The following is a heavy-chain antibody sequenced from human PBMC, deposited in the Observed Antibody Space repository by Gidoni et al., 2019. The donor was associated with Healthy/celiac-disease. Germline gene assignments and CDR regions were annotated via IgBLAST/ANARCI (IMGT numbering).Heavy chain of an antibody. CDR1: GFTFSSYA. J-gene: IGHJ4*02. V-gene: IGHV3-23*01. D-gene: IGHD2-2*01. CDR3: AKLLVPAATTVECFDY. CDR2: ISGSGGST. Sequence: EVQLLESGGGLVQPGGSLRLSCAASGFTFSSYAMSWVRQAPGKGLEWVSAISGSGGSTYYADSVKGRFTISRDNSKNTLYLQMNSLRAEDTAVYYCAKLLVPAATTVECFDYWGQGTLVTVSS.